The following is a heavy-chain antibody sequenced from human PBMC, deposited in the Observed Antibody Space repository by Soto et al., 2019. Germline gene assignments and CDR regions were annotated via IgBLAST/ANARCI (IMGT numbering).Heavy chain of an antibody. CDR3: AAAATEPLAY. D-gene: IGHD6-13*01. V-gene: IGHV4-39*01. Sequence: SETLSLTCTVSGGSISSSPHYWGWIRQPPGKGLEWIGSFYYRGSTYYSPSLKSRVTISVDTAKNQFSLKLTSVTAADTAVYYCAAAATEPLAYWGQGTLVTVSS. J-gene: IGHJ4*02. CDR2: FYYRGST. CDR1: GGSISSSPHY.